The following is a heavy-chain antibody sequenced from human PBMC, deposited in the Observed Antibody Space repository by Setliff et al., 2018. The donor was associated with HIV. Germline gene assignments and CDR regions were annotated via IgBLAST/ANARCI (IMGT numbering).Heavy chain of an antibody. D-gene: IGHD3-16*02. V-gene: IGHV5-51*04. CDR1: GYNFTSFW. CDR3: ARGRDYILGSYLDY. Sequence: GESLKISCQVSGYNFTSFWIGWVRQMPGKGLEWMGIIYPDESDTRYSPSFQGQVTISADKPISTAYLQWSSLKAPDPAIYYCARGRDYILGSYLDYWGQGTLVTVSS. CDR2: IYPDESDT. J-gene: IGHJ4*02.